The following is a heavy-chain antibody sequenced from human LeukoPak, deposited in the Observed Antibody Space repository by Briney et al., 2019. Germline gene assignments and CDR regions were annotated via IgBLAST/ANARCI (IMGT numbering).Heavy chain of an antibody. CDR1: GFTFSIYG. V-gene: IGHV3-23*01. CDR2: ISDNGGNT. Sequence: GGTLRLSCAASGFTFSIYGMGWVRQAPGKGLEWVSSISDNGGNTYYADSVKGRFTISRDNSKNTLYLQMNSLRAEDTAVYYCAKGVGATYYDYWGQGTLVTVSS. J-gene: IGHJ4*02. D-gene: IGHD1-26*01. CDR3: AKGVGATYYDY.